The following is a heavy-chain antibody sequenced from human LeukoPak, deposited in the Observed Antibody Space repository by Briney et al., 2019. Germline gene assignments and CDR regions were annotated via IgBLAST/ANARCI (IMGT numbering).Heavy chain of an antibody. CDR1: GFTFSSYA. Sequence: PGGSLRLSCAASGFTFSSYAMSWVRQAPGKGLEWVSAVSGSGGSTYYADSVKGRFTISRDNSKNTLYLQMNSLRAEDTAVYYCAKDRAPYYYDSSGYYAKPDAFDIWGQGTMVTVSS. CDR3: AKDRAPYYYDSSGYYAKPDAFDI. J-gene: IGHJ3*02. CDR2: VSGSGGST. V-gene: IGHV3-23*01. D-gene: IGHD3-22*01.